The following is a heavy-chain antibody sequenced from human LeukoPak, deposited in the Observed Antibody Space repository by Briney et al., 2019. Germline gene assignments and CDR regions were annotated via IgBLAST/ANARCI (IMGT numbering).Heavy chain of an antibody. CDR3: ARFAAGGSYYYYMDV. CDR1: GFIFSTYT. Sequence: GGSLRLSCAASGFIFSTYTMHWVRQAPGKGLEWVALISYDGSDKYYADSVKGRFTISRDNSKNSLYLQMNSLRADDTAVYYCARFAAGGSYYYYMDVWGKGTTVTVSS. D-gene: IGHD6-25*01. CDR2: ISYDGSDK. J-gene: IGHJ6*03. V-gene: IGHV3-30-3*01.